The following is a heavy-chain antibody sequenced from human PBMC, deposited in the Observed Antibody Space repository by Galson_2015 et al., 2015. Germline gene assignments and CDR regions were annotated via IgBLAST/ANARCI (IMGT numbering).Heavy chain of an antibody. V-gene: IGHV3-33*01. Sequence: SLRLSCAASGFTFSSYGMHWVRQAPGKGLEWVAVIWYDGSNKYYADSVKGRFTISRDNSKNTLYLQMNSLRAEDTAVYYCARDFDSSGYGSFSWFDPWGQGTLVTVSA. J-gene: IGHJ5*02. CDR3: ARDFDSSGYGSFSWFDP. CDR1: GFTFSSYG. CDR2: IWYDGSNK. D-gene: IGHD3-22*01.